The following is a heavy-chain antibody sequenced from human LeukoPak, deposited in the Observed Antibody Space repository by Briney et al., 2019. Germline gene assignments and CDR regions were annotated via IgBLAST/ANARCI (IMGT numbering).Heavy chain of an antibody. CDR2: IYYSGST. J-gene: IGHJ4*02. V-gene: IGHV4-59*06. CDR3: ARQRHPYYYDSSGLEL. D-gene: IGHD3-22*01. Sequence: SETLSLTCTVSGGSISSYYWSWIRQHPGKGLEWIGYIYYSGSTYYNPSLKSRVTISVDTSKNQFSLKLSSVTAADTAVYYCARQRHPYYYDSSGLELWGQGTLATVSS. CDR1: GGSISSYY.